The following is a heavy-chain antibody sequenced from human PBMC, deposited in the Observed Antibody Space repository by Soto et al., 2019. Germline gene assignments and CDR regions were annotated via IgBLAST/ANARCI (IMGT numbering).Heavy chain of an antibody. CDR1: GCTFSSYA. V-gene: IGHV1-69*13. CDR2: IIPIFGTA. CDR3: ARTGNIGTTGTTLFSGGMDV. J-gene: IGHJ6*02. D-gene: IGHD1-1*01. Sequence: SVKVACKASGCTFSSYAISWVRQAPGQGLEWMGGIIPIFGTANYAQKFQGRVTITADESTSTAYMELSSLRSEDTAVYYCARTGNIGTTGTTLFSGGMDVRG.